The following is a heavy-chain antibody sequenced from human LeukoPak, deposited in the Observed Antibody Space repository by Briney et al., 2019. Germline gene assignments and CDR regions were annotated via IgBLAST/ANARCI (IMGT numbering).Heavy chain of an antibody. CDR3: ARGDFAGDYGGY. D-gene: IGHD4-17*01. CDR1: GGSFSGYY. CDR2: INHRGST. V-gene: IGHV4-34*01. J-gene: IGHJ4*02. Sequence: SETLSLTCAVYGGSFSGYYWSWIRQPPGEGLEWIGEINHRGSTNYNPSLKSRVTISVDTSKNQFSLKLSSVTAADTAVYYCARGDFAGDYGGYWGQGTLVTVSS.